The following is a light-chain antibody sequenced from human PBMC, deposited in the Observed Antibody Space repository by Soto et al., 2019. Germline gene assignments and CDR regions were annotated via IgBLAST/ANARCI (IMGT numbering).Light chain of an antibody. Sequence: EIVLTQSPGTLSLSPGERATLSCRASQSVRSSYLAWYQQKPGQAPRLLIYGASSRATGIPDRFSGSGSATDFTLTISRLEPDDFAVYYCQQYGSLPYTCGQGTELEIK. V-gene: IGKV3-20*01. CDR1: QSVRSSY. J-gene: IGKJ2*01. CDR2: GAS. CDR3: QQYGSLPYT.